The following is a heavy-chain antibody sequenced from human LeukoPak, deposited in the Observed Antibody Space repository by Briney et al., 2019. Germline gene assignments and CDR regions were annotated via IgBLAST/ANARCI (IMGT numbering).Heavy chain of an antibody. D-gene: IGHD4-17*01. CDR2: INPNSGGT. CDR1: GYTFTGYY. CDR3: ARTVTTRRGYYYYMDV. V-gene: IGHV1-2*02. Sequence: ASVKVSCKASGYTFTGYYMHWVRQAPGQGLEWMGWINPNSGGTNYAQKFQGRVTMTRDTSISTAYMELSRLRSDDTAVYYCARTVTTRRGYYYYMDVWGKGTTVTVSS. J-gene: IGHJ6*03.